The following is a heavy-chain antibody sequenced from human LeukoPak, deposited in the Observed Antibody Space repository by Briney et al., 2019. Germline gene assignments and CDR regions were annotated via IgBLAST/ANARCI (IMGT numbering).Heavy chain of an antibody. J-gene: IGHJ4*02. D-gene: IGHD3-10*01. CDR2: ISWNSGSI. CDR1: GFTFDDYA. Sequence: GGSLRLSCAASGFTFDDYAMHWARQAPGKGLEWVSGISWNSGSIGYADSVKGRFTISRDNAKNSLYLQMNSLRAEDTAIYYCARGVYGSGTYPQKYYFDYWGQGTLVTVSS. CDR3: ARGVYGSGTYPQKYYFDY. V-gene: IGHV3-9*01.